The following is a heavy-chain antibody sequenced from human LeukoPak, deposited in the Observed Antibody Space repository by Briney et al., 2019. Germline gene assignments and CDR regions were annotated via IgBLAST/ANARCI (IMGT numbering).Heavy chain of an antibody. V-gene: IGHV3-48*03. D-gene: IGHD3-10*01. CDR3: ARASNYGSGSLGY. CDR1: GFTFSSYE. J-gene: IGHJ4*02. CDR2: ISSSGSTI. Sequence: GGSLRLSCAASGFTFSSYEMNWVRQAPGKGLEWVSYISSSGSTIYYADSVKGRFTISRDNAKNSLYLQMNSLRAEDTAVYYCARASNYGSGSLGYWGQGTLDTVSS.